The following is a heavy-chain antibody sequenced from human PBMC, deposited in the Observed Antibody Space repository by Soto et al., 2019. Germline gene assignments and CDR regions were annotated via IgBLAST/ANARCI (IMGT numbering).Heavy chain of an antibody. J-gene: IGHJ5*02. CDR2: IYYSGST. V-gene: IGHV4-31*03. Sequence: PSETLSLTCTVSGGSISSGGYYWSWIRQHPGKGLEWIGYIYYSGSTYYNPSLKSRVTISVDTSKNQFSLKLSSVTAADTAVYYCARDDRAFGGSSWYHWFDPWGQGTLVTVSS. D-gene: IGHD6-13*01. CDR3: ARDDRAFGGSSWYHWFDP. CDR1: GGSISSGGYY.